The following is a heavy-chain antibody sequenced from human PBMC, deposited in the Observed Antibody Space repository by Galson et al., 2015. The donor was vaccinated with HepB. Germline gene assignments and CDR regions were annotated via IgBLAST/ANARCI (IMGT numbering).Heavy chain of an antibody. J-gene: IGHJ4*02. Sequence: SVKVSCKASGYIFSRYAMSWVRQAPGEGLEWMGWINTNSGKPTYAQGFTGRFVFSLDTSVNTASMQINNLKAEDTAVYYCAREVDSGVGYGGSHDYYFDNWGQGTLVTVSS. V-gene: IGHV7-4-1*02. CDR3: AREVDSGVGYGGSHDYYFDN. D-gene: IGHD2-8*01. CDR2: INTNSGKP. CDR1: GYIFSRYA.